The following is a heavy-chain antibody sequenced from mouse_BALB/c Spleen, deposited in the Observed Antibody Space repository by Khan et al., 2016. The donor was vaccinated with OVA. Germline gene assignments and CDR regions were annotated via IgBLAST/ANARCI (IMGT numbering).Heavy chain of an antibody. CDR3: ARGNYYGYYFDY. CDR2: ISYSGDT. V-gene: IGHV3-2*02. Sequence: VQLKQSGPGLVKPSQSLSLTCTVTGNSITSVYAWNWIRQFPGNKLEWMGYISYSGDTSYIPSLKSRISITRDTSKNQFFLQLNSVTTEDTATYYCARGNYYGYYFDYWGQGTTLTVSS. CDR1: GNSITSVYA. D-gene: IGHD1-1*01. J-gene: IGHJ2*01.